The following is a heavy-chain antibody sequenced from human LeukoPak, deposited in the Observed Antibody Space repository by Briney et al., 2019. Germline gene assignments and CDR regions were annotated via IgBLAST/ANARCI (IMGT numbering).Heavy chain of an antibody. CDR1: GYTFTSYY. D-gene: IGHD3-3*01. Sequence: ASVTVSCKASGYTFTSYYMHWVRQAPGQGLEWMGIINPSGGSTSYAQKFQGRVTMTRDTSTSTVYMELSSLRSEDTAVYYCARDLNYDFWSGYSYYYYGMDVWGQGTTVTVSS. CDR3: ARDLNYDFWSGYSYYYYGMDV. V-gene: IGHV1-46*01. CDR2: INPSGGST. J-gene: IGHJ6*02.